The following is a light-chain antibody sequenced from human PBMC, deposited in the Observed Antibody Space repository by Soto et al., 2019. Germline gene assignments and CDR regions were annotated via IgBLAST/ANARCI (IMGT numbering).Light chain of an antibody. J-gene: IGKJ1*01. CDR1: QSISSY. Sequence: DIQMTQSPSSLSASVGDRVTITRRASQSISSYLNWYQQKPGKAPKLLIYAASSLQSGVPSRFSGSGSGTEFTLTISSLQPDDFATYYCQQYNSYSFGQGTKVDI. CDR3: QQYNSYS. CDR2: AAS. V-gene: IGKV1-39*01.